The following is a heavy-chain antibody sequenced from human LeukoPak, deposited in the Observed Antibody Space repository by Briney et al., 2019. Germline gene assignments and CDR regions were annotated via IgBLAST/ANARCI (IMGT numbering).Heavy chain of an antibody. CDR1: GFIFSSYA. Sequence: GGSLRLSCAASGFIFSSYAMSWVRQAPGKGLEWVSAISGSGGSTYYADSVKGRFTISRDNSKNTLYLQMNSLRAEDTAVYYCAKDGVTIFGVVINSYNWFDPWGQGTLVTVSS. CDR3: AKDGVTIFGVVINSYNWFDP. J-gene: IGHJ5*02. V-gene: IGHV3-23*01. CDR2: ISGSGGST. D-gene: IGHD3-3*01.